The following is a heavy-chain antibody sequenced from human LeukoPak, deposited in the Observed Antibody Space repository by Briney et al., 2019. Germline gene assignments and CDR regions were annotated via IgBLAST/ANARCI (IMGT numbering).Heavy chain of an antibody. CDR1: GFTFSSYA. J-gene: IGHJ4*02. D-gene: IGHD1-1*01. CDR3: ARDYNFAFDY. V-gene: IGHV3-23*01. CDR2: ISGGGGSST. Sequence: GGSLRLSCAASGFTFSSYAMSWVRQAPGKGLEWVSIISGGGGSSTYYADSVKGRFTISRDNSKNTLNLQMNSLRAEDTAVYYCARDYNFAFDYWGQGTLVTVSS.